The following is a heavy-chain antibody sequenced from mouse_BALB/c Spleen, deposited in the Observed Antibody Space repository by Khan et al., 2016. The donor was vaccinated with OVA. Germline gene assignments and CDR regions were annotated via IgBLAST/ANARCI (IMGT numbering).Heavy chain of an antibody. Sequence: VQLQESGAELVRPGVSVKISCKGSGYTFTDFTLHWVKQSHAMSLEWIGVISTYYGDATYNQRFKDKATMTVDKSSSTAYMELARLTFEDSAIYCCTRGGGGNRFAYWGQGTLVTVSA. J-gene: IGHJ3*01. V-gene: IGHV1S137*01. CDR2: ISTYYGDA. CDR3: TRGGGGNRFAY. CDR1: GYTFTDFT.